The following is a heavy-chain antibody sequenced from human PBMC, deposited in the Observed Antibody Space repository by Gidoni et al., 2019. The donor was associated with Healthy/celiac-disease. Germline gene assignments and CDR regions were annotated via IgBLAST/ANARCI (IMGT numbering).Heavy chain of an antibody. CDR3: ARVFGGRWLQFYYYYYGMDV. V-gene: IGHV4-34*01. D-gene: IGHD5-12*01. J-gene: IGHJ6*02. CDR1: GGSFSGYY. CDR2: INHSGST. Sequence: QVQLQQWGAGRWKPSETLSSTCAVYGGSFSGYYGSWIRQPPGKGLEWIGEINHSGSTNYNPSLKSRVTISVDTSKNQFSLKLSSVTAADTAVYYCARVFGGRWLQFYYYYYGMDVWGQGTTVTVSS.